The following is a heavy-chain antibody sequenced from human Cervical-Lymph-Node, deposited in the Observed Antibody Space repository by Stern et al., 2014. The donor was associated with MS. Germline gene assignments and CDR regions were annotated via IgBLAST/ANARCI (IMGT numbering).Heavy chain of an antibody. CDR2: INSNSGGT. Sequence: VQLVESGAEVKKPGASVKVSCKASGYTFTGYSMHWVRQAPGQGPEWMGWINSNSGGTTYAQKFQGRVTVTRDTSISTVYMELSRLRSDDTAVYYCARGGTSSCDYWGQGTLVTVSS. D-gene: IGHD1-14*01. V-gene: IGHV1-2*02. CDR3: ARGGTSSCDY. J-gene: IGHJ4*02. CDR1: GYTFTGYS.